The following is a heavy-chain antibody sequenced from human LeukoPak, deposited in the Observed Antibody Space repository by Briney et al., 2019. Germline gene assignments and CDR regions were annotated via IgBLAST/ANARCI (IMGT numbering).Heavy chain of an antibody. CDR3: ARGEEASRIAAAGDYYGMDV. CDR2: IYSGGST. V-gene: IGHV3-53*04. J-gene: IGHJ6*02. Sequence: GGSLRLSCAASGFTFSSYAMSWVRQAPGKGLEWVSVIYSGGSTYYADSVKGRFTISRHNSKNTLYLQMNSLRAEDTAVYYCARGEEASRIAAAGDYYGMDVWGQGTTVTVSS. CDR1: GFTFSSYA. D-gene: IGHD6-13*01.